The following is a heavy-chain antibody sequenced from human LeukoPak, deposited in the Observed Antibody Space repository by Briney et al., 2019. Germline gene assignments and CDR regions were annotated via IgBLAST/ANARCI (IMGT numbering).Heavy chain of an antibody. CDR1: GFTFSDYN. V-gene: IGHV3-48*01. CDR2: ISISSNTI. Sequence: GGSLRLSCAASGFTFSDYNMHWVRQAPGTGLEWVSYISISSNTIYYADSVKGRFTISRDNAKNSLLLQMNSLRAEDTAVYYCSRDLGLPGVWGQGTVVTVSS. D-gene: IGHD3-10*01. J-gene: IGHJ3*01. CDR3: SRDLGLPGV.